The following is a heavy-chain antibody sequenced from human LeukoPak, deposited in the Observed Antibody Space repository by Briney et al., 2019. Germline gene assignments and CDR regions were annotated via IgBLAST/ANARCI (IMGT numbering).Heavy chain of an antibody. Sequence: ASVKVSCKASGYTFTGYYMHWVRQAPGQGLEWMGIINPSGGSTSYAQKFQGRVTMTRDMSTSTVYMELSSLRSEDTAVYYCARGGRTYGSGSYYMVYWGQGTLVTVSS. CDR1: GYTFTGYY. D-gene: IGHD3-10*01. V-gene: IGHV1-46*01. CDR3: ARGGRTYGSGSYYMVY. CDR2: INPSGGST. J-gene: IGHJ4*02.